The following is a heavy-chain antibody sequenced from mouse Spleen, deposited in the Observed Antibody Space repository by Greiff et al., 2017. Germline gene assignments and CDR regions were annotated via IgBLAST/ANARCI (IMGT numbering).Heavy chain of an antibody. CDR1: GFSLSTFGMG. CDR2: IWWDDDK. D-gene: IGHD1-2*01. V-gene: IGHV8-8*01. J-gene: IGHJ4*01. Sequence: QVTLKVCGPGILQPSQTLSLTCSFSGFSLSTFGMGVGWIRQPSGKGLEWLAHIWWDDDKYYNPALKSRLTISKDTSKNQVFLKIANVDTADTATYYCARMNGNDNSLLRLGNAMDYWGQGTSVTVSS. CDR3: ARMNGNDNSLLRLGNAMDY.